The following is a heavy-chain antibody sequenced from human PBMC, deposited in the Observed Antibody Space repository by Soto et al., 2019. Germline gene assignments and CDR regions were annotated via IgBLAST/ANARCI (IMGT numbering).Heavy chain of an antibody. V-gene: IGHV1-8*01. Sequence: GASVKGSCKASGYTFTSYDINWVRQATGQWLEWMGWMNPNSGNTGYAQKFQGRVTMTRNTSISTAYMELSSLRSEDTAVYYCARSGAEYNWNDYDYWGQGTLVTVSS. J-gene: IGHJ4*02. CDR2: MNPNSGNT. CDR1: GYTFTSYD. CDR3: ARSGAEYNWNDYDY. D-gene: IGHD1-20*01.